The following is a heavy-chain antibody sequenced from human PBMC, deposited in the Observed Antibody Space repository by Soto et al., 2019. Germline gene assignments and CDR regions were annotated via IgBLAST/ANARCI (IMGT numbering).Heavy chain of an antibody. CDR3: ARDRYGGDYVTDY. J-gene: IGHJ4*02. CDR2: IYSDGRT. V-gene: IGHV3-66*01. D-gene: IGHD4-17*01. Sequence: EVQLVESGGGLVQHGGSLRLSCAASGFTVSSNYMSWVRQAPGKGLEWVSVIYSDGRTYYADSVKGRFTISRDSSKNTLYLQMNSLRAEDTAVYYCARDRYGGDYVTDYWGQGTLVTVSS. CDR1: GFTVSSNY.